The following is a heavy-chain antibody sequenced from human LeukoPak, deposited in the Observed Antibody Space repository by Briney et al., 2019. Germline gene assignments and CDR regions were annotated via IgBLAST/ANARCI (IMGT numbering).Heavy chain of an antibody. J-gene: IGHJ6*02. CDR1: GGSFSGYY. CDR2: INHSGST. Sequence: SETLSLTCAVYGGSFSGYYWSWIRQPPGKGLEWIGEINHSGSTNYNPSLKSRVTISVDTSKNQFSLKLSSVTAADTAVYYCARDGAWGLRRAQYYYYYGMDVWGQGTTVTVSS. D-gene: IGHD1-26*01. V-gene: IGHV4-34*01. CDR3: ARDGAWGLRRAQYYYYYGMDV.